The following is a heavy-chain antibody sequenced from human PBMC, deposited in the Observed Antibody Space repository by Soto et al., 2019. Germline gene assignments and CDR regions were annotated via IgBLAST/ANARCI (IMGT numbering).Heavy chain of an antibody. D-gene: IGHD3-22*01. CDR2: IKGEADGGTT. V-gene: IGHV3-15*01. CDR3: TTGLSNGYYNFDY. CDR1: GFTFSNAG. J-gene: IGHJ4*02. Sequence: PWGSLRLSCAASGFTFSNAGMSWIRQAPGKGLEWVGRIKGEADGGTTDYAAPVKGRITISRDHSKDTLYLQMNSLKTEDTAVYYCTTGLSNGYYNFDYWGQGTPVTVSS.